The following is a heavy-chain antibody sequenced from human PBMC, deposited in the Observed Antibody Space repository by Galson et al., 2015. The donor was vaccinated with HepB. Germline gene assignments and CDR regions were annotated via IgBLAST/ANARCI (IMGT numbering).Heavy chain of an antibody. CDR2: INSDGSST. Sequence: SLRLSCAASGFTFSSYWMHWVRQAPGKGLVWVSRINSDGSSTSYADSVKGRFTISRDNSKNTLYLQMNSLRAEDTAVYYCAREKAGTSYFDYWGQGTLVTVSS. V-gene: IGHV3-74*01. J-gene: IGHJ4*02. CDR3: AREKAGTSYFDY. CDR1: GFTFSSYW.